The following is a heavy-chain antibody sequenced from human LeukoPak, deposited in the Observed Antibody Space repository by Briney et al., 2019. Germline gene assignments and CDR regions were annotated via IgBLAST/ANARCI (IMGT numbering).Heavy chain of an antibody. Sequence: GGSLRLSCASSGFTFSIYAMNWVRQAPGKGLEWVSSISGGAVSASYADSVKGRFTLSRDNSKNTLYPQMNSLRAEDTAVYYCAKDGGYGSGTYYPDLWGQGTLVTVSS. CDR1: GFTFSIYA. J-gene: IGHJ5*02. CDR2: ISGGAVSA. CDR3: AKDGGYGSGTYYPDL. V-gene: IGHV3-23*01. D-gene: IGHD3-10*01.